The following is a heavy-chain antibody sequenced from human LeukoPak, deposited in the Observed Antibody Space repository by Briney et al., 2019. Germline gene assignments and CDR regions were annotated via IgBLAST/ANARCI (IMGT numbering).Heavy chain of an antibody. CDR3: ASSSGSSPIWYSYYYFDY. D-gene: IGHD1-26*01. CDR1: GYSFTSYW. CDR2: IYPGDSDT. Sequence: GESLKISWKGSGYSFTSYWIGWVLQMPGKGLEWMVIIYPGDSDTRYSPSFQGQVTISADKSISTAYLQWSSLKASDTAMYYCASSSGSSPIWYSYYYFDYWGQGTLVTVSS. J-gene: IGHJ4*02. V-gene: IGHV5-51*01.